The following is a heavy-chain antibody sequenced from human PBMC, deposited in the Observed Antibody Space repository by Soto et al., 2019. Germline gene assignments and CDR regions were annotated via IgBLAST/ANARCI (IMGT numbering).Heavy chain of an antibody. CDR2: IIPIFGTA. CDR1: GGTFSSYA. V-gene: IGHV1-69*01. Sequence: QVQLVQSGAEVKKPGSSVKVSCKASGGTFSSYAISWVRQAPGQGLEWRGGIIPIFGTANYAQKFQVRVTITADESTSTAYMELSSLRSEAPAVYYCASWVGVPHAFDIWGQGTMVTVSS. CDR3: ASWVGVPHAFDI. J-gene: IGHJ3*02. D-gene: IGHD3-10*01.